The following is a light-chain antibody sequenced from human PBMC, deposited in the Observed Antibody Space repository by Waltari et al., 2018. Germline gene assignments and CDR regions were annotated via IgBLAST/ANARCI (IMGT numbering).Light chain of an antibody. V-gene: IGKV3-11*01. J-gene: IGKJ1*01. CDR1: QRVSSY. CDR2: DAS. CDR3: QPRSNWPPGGRT. Sequence: EIVLTQSPATLSLSPGERATLSCRARQRVSSYLAWYQQKPGQAPRLLSYDASHRANCIPARFSCSGSWTDFTLTISSLEPEDFAVYYCQPRSNWPPGGRTFGQGTKVEIK.